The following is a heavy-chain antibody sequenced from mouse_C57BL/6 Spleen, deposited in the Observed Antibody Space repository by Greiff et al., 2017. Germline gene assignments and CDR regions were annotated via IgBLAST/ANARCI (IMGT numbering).Heavy chain of an antibody. CDR3: AKLYQLRGNSDY. CDR2: ILPGSGST. V-gene: IGHV1-9*01. CDR1: GYTFTGYW. D-gene: IGHD2-5*01. Sequence: VQRVESGAELMKPGASVKLSCKATGYTFTGYWIEWVKQRPGHGLEWIGEILPGSGSTNYNEKFKGKATFTADTSSNPAYMPRSSLTTEDSAIYYCAKLYQLRGNSDYWGQGTTLTVSS. J-gene: IGHJ2*01.